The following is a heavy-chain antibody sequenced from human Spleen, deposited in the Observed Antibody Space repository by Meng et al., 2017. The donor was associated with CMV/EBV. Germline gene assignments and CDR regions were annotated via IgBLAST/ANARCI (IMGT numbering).Heavy chain of an antibody. CDR1: GYSFTTYY. Sequence: SCKASGYSFTTYYIHWVRQAPGQRLEWMRIINTSGGNANYAQKFQGRVTMTRDTSTSTVYLELSSLRSEDTAVYYCAKTTVTTFWFDPWGQGTLVTVSS. CDR2: INTSGGNA. V-gene: IGHV1-46*01. J-gene: IGHJ5*02. D-gene: IGHD4-11*01. CDR3: AKTTVTTFWFDP.